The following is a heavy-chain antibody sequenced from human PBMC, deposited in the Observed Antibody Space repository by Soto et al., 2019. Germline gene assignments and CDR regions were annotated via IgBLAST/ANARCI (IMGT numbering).Heavy chain of an antibody. J-gene: IGHJ6*03. Sequence: EVQLLESGGGLVQPGGSLRLSCAASGFTFSSYAMSWVRQAPGKGLEWVSAISGSGGSTYYADSVKGRFTISRDNSKNTLYLQMNSLRAEDTAVYYCANGASGGADYYYYMDVWGKGTTVTVSS. CDR1: GFTFSSYA. V-gene: IGHV3-23*01. D-gene: IGHD6-19*01. CDR2: ISGSGGST. CDR3: ANGASGGADYYYYMDV.